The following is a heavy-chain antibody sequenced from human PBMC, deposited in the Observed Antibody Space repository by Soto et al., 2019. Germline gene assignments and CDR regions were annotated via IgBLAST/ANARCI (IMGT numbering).Heavy chain of an antibody. V-gene: IGHV3-23*01. Sequence: GGSLRLSCVASGFTFGSYAMSWVRRAPGKGLEWVSTINDSGDLRYYAESVRGRFTISRDNSKNTLYLEVNDLRAEDTARYHCAKAFGDWYPFEKWGLGALVTVSS. CDR1: GFTFGSYA. J-gene: IGHJ4*02. CDR3: AKAFGDWYPFEK. D-gene: IGHD6-19*01. CDR2: INDSGDLR.